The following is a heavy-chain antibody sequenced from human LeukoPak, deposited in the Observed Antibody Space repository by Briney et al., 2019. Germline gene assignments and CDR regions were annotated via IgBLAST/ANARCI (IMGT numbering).Heavy chain of an antibody. CDR1: GFTFSSYA. CDR3: TIDHIYSGGFYYNDWFDP. V-gene: IGHV3-23*01. CDR2: INGSGGST. D-gene: IGHD2-15*01. Sequence: GGSLRLSCAASGFTFSSYAMSWVRQAPGKGLEWVSDINGSGGSTYYADSVKGRFTISRDDSKNTLYLQMNSLKIEDTAVYHCTIDHIYSGGFYYNDWFDPWGQGTLVTVSS. J-gene: IGHJ5*02.